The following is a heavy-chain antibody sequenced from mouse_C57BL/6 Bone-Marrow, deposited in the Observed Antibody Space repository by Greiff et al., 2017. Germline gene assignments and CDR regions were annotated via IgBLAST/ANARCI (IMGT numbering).Heavy chain of an antibody. D-gene: IGHD2-3*01. J-gene: IGHJ3*01. Sequence: EVKLVESGAELVKPGASVKLSCTASGFNIKDYYMHWVKQRTEQGLEWIGRIDPEDGETKYAPTFQGKATITADTSSNTAYLQLSSLTSEDTAGYYCARGYYLFAYGGQGTRVTVSA. V-gene: IGHV14-2*01. CDR2: IDPEDGET. CDR1: GFNIKDYY. CDR3: ARGYYLFAY.